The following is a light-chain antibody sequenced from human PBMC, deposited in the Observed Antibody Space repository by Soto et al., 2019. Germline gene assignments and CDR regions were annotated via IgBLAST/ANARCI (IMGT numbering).Light chain of an antibody. J-gene: IGLJ3*02. V-gene: IGLV1-40*01. CDR1: RSNIGAGYH. CDR2: GNS. CDR3: QSYDSSLRGSV. Sequence: QSVLTQPPSVSGAPGQRVTISCTGSRSNIGAGYHVHWYQQLPGTAPKLLIYGNSNRPSGVPDRFSGSKSGTSASLAITGLQAEDEADYSCQSYDSSLRGSVFGGGTKLTGL.